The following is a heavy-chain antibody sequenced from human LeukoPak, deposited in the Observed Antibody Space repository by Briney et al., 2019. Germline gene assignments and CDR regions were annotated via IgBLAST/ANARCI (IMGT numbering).Heavy chain of an antibody. D-gene: IGHD2-21*02. V-gene: IGHV3-21*01. CDR1: GSTLCSNS. J-gene: IGHJ4*02. CDR3: ARLRAYCGGDCYS. Sequence: TRGSLRLSCAASGSTLCSNSMNWVRQAPGKGLEWVSSISSSSSYIYYADSVKGRFTTSRDNAKNSLYLQMNNLRGEGTAVYYCARLRAYCGGDCYSWGQGTLVSVSS. CDR2: ISSSSSYI.